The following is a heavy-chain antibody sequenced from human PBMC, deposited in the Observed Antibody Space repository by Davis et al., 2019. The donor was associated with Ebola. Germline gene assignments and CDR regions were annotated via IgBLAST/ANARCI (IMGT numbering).Heavy chain of an antibody. Sequence: GESLKISCAASGFTFSSYWMSWVRQAPGKGLEWVANIKQDGSEKYYVDSVKGRFTISRDNAKNSLYLQMNSLRAGDTAVYYCAREDIVLVVYQAYNWFDPWGQGTLVTVSS. D-gene: IGHD2-8*02. V-gene: IGHV3-7*01. CDR1: GFTFSSYW. CDR2: IKQDGSEK. CDR3: AREDIVLVVYQAYNWFDP. J-gene: IGHJ5*02.